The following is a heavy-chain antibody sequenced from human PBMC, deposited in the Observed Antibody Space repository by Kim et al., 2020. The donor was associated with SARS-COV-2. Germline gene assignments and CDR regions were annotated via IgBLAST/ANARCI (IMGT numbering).Heavy chain of an antibody. Sequence: YADSVKGRFPISRDNAKNSLYLQMNSLRAEDTAVYYCASCLGYCSGGRDYWGQGTLVTVSS. CDR3: ASCLGYCSGGRDY. V-gene: IGHV3-21*01. D-gene: IGHD2-15*01. J-gene: IGHJ4*02.